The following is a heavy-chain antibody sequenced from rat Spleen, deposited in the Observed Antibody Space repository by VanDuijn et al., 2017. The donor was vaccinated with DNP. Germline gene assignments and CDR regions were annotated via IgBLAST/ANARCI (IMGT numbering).Heavy chain of an antibody. J-gene: IGHJ1*01. Sequence: EVQLVESGGGLVQPGRSLKLSCAASGFTFSDYYMAWVRQAPTKGLEWVAYISTGGGNTYYRDSVKGRFTISRDNAKSTLYLQMDSLRSEETATYYCAKAGGYSPWYFDYWGPGTRVTVSS. V-gene: IGHV5S11*01. D-gene: IGHD1-11*01. CDR2: ISTGGGNT. CDR3: AKAGGYSPWYFDY. CDR1: GFTFSDYY.